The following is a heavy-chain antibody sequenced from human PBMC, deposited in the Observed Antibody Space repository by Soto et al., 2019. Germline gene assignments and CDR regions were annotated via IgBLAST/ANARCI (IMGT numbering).Heavy chain of an antibody. CDR1: GFTFSSYW. D-gene: IGHD6-19*01. V-gene: IGHV3-7*03. Sequence: GGSLRLSCAASGFTFSSYWMSWVRQAPGKGLEWVAHTRQDGGQEYYVDSVKGRFTISRDNAKNSLYLQMNSLRVEDTAVYYCARYPNPTVAGLPFDLWGQGTLVTVSS. CDR2: TRQDGGQE. J-gene: IGHJ4*02. CDR3: ARYPNPTVAGLPFDL.